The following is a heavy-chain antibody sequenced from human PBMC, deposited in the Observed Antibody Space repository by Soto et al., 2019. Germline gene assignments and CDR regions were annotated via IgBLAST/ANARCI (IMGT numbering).Heavy chain of an antibody. CDR1: GGSFSGYY. D-gene: IGHD3-22*01. CDR3: AREGDSSGYYHY. J-gene: IGHJ4*02. V-gene: IGHV4-34*01. CDR2: IYHSGST. Sequence: SETLSLTCAVSGGSFSGYYWSWIRQPPGKGLEWIGYIYHSGSTYYNPSLKSRVTISVDTSKNQFSLKLSSVTAADTAVYYCAREGDSSGYYHYWGQGTLVTVSS.